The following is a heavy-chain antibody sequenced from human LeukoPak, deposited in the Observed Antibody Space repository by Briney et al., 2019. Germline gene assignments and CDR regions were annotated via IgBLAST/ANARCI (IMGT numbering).Heavy chain of an antibody. CDR2: ISSSGSTI. D-gene: IGHD3-9*01. V-gene: IGHV3-48*03. J-gene: IGHJ4*02. Sequence: GGSLRFSCAASGFTFSSYEMNWVRQAPGKGLEWVSYISSSGSTIYYADSVKGRFTISRDNAKNSLYLQMNSLRAEDTAVYYCARGETYYDIPMVSYFDYWGQGTLVTVSS. CDR3: ARGETYYDIPMVSYFDY. CDR1: GFTFSSYE.